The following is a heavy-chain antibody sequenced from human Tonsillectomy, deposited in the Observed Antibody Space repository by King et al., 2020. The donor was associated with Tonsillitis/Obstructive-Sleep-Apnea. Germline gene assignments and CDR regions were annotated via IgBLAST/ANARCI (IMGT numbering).Heavy chain of an antibody. CDR1: GFTFSSYA. CDR2: ISGSGGST. Sequence: VQLVESGGGLVQPGGSLRLSCAASGFTFSSYAMSWVRQAPGKGLEWVSAISGSGGSTNYADSVQGRFTVSRDNSKNTLSLQMNNLRAEDTAVYYCAKDCPSTSCGAFDIWGQGTLVTVSS. V-gene: IGHV3-23*04. D-gene: IGHD2-2*01. J-gene: IGHJ3*02. CDR3: AKDCPSTSCGAFDI.